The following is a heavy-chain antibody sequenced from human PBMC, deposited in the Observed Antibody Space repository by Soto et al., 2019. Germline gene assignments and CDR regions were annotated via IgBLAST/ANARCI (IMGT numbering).Heavy chain of an antibody. CDR1: GFTFSSYV. D-gene: IGHD6-13*01. Sequence: GGSLRLSCAASGFTFSSYVMHWVRQAPGKGLEWVAVISYDGSYKYYADSVKGRFTISRDNSKHTLYLQMSSLRVEDTAVYYCALDPAGCGRSSRCYKYHCLEVWGRRSRGAV. CDR2: ISYDGSYK. CDR3: ALDPAGCGRSSRCYKYHCLEV. J-gene: IGHJ6*02. V-gene: IGHV3-30*03.